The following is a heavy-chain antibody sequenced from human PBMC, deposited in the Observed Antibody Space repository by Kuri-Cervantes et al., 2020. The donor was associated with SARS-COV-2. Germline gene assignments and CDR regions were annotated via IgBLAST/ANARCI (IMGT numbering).Heavy chain of an antibody. J-gene: IGHJ4*02. CDR2: MNPTSGNT. V-gene: IGHV1-8*03. D-gene: IGHD1-26*01. Sequence: ASVKVSCKASGYTFTSYGINWVRQAPGQGLTWMGWMNPTSGNTGYAQKFQGRVTITRSTSISTAYMDLSGLRSEDTAVYYCVRGNSGSYYVHWGQGTLVTVSS. CDR1: GYTFTSYG. CDR3: VRGNSGSYYVH.